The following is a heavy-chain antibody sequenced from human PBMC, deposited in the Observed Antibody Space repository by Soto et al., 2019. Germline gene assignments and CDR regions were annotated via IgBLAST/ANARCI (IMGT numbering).Heavy chain of an antibody. CDR1: GFTFSSFA. J-gene: IGHJ4*02. D-gene: IGHD2-15*01. Sequence: EVQLLESGGGLVQPGESLRLSCAASGFTFSSFAMSWVRLAPGKGLEWFSSIGGSGGTYYADSVKGRFTISRDNSKNMLYLYLNSLRAEDTAIYYCAKGQGWSYSYDSWGQGTLVTVSS. V-gene: IGHV3-23*01. CDR3: AKGQGWSYSYDS. CDR2: IGGSGGT.